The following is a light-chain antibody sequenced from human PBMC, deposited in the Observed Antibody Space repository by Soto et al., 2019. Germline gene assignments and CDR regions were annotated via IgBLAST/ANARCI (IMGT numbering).Light chain of an antibody. CDR1: QSVPDNY. CDR2: GAS. Sequence: EIVLTQSPGTLSLSPGERATLSCRASQSVPDNYLAWYQRKPGQAPRLLMHGASTRVADIPDRFGGSGSGTDFTLTINRLEPEDFATYYCQHYNSYSEAFGQGTKVELK. V-gene: IGKV3-20*01. CDR3: QHYNSYSEA. J-gene: IGKJ1*01.